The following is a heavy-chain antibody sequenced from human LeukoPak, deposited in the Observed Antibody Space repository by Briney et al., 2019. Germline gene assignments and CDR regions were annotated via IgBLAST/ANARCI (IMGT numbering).Heavy chain of an antibody. CDR2: IKQDESEI. Sequence: GGSLRLSCVASGFTFTNNWMTWVRQAPGKGLEWVANIKQDESEIYYVDSVKGRFTISRDISTDTLWLQMDSLRTEDTAVYYCAKGPLRGTAAAIDYWGQGTLVTVSS. V-gene: IGHV3-7*01. J-gene: IGHJ4*02. D-gene: IGHD2-2*01. CDR1: GFTFTNNW. CDR3: AKGPLRGTAAAIDY.